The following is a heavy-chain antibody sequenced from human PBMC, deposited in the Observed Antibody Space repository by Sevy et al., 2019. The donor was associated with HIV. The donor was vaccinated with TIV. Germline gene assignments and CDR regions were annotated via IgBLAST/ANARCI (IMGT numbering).Heavy chain of an antibody. J-gene: IGHJ4*02. CDR1: GFTFSSYG. CDR2: ISYDGSNK. D-gene: IGHD6-6*01. V-gene: IGHV3-30*18. Sequence: GGSLRLSCAASGFTFSSYGMHWVRQAPGKGLEWVAVISYDGSNKYYADSVKGRFTISRDNSKNTLYLQMNSLRAEDTAVYYCVKVAYSSSLRGYFDYWGQGTLVTVSS. CDR3: VKVAYSSSLRGYFDY.